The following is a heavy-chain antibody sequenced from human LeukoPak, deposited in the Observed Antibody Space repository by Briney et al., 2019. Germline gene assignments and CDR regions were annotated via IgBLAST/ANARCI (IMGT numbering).Heavy chain of an antibody. CDR2: IFYTGST. CDR1: GGSIYSHH. V-gene: IGHV4-59*11. CDR3: ARGSNWFDP. Sequence: SETLSLTCTVSGGSIYSHHWSWIPRPPGEGQEWIGYIFYTGSTNNNPSLNSRVTISVDTLKNQFSLKLNSVTDAGTAVYYCARGSNWFDPWGQGTLVTVSS. J-gene: IGHJ5*02.